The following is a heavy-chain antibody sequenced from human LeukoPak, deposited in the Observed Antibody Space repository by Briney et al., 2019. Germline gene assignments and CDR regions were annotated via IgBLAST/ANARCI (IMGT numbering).Heavy chain of an antibody. J-gene: IGHJ4*02. V-gene: IGHV3-48*01. CDR3: ARARASDY. D-gene: IGHD1-26*01. CDR1: GFTFSSYN. CDR2: ISSTSSTI. Sequence: GGSLRLSCVASGFTFSSYNMNWVRQAPGKGLEWVSFISSTSSTIYYADSVKGRFTISRDNAKNSLYLQMNSLRAEDTAVYYCARARASDYWGQGTLVTVSS.